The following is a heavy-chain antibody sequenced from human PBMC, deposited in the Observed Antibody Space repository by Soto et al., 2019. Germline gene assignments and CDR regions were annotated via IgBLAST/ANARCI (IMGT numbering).Heavy chain of an antibody. D-gene: IGHD5-12*01. CDR1: GYSINSGYY. Sequence: PSETLSLTCAVSGYSINSGYYWGWIRQPPGKGLEWIGNILHTGSTYYNPSLTSRATISVDTSRNQISLRLRSVTAADTAIYYCAKDVATRGWFDPWGQGTLVTVSS. J-gene: IGHJ5*02. V-gene: IGHV4-38-2*02. CDR3: AKDVATRGWFDP. CDR2: ILHTGST.